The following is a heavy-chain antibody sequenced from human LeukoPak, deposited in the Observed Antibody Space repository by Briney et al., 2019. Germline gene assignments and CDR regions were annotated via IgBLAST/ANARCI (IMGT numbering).Heavy chain of an antibody. Sequence: PSETLSLTCGVSSEFFTGYYWGWIRQPPGKGLEWIGDINDNGITKYNPTLKSRVTISIDTSKKQFSLKVKSVTAADTAVYFCARKGEVTVPTKNAFDLWGQGTMVTVSS. D-gene: IGHD2-21*02. J-gene: IGHJ3*01. CDR2: INDNGIT. CDR1: SEFFTGYY. CDR3: ARKGEVTVPTKNAFDL. V-gene: IGHV4-34*01.